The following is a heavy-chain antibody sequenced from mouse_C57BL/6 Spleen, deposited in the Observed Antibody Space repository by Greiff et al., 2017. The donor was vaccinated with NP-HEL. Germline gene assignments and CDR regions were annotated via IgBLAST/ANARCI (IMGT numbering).Heavy chain of an antibody. V-gene: IGHV5-12*01. CDR3: ARQGYYYGPLDY. J-gene: IGHJ2*01. D-gene: IGHD1-1*01. CDR1: GFTFSDYY. Sequence: EVQVVESGGGLVQPGGSLKLSCAASGFTFSDYYMYWVRQTPEKRLEWVAYISNGGGSTYYPDTVKGRFTISRDNAKNTLYLQMSRLKSEDTAMYYCARQGYYYGPLDYWGQGTTLTVSS. CDR2: ISNGGGST.